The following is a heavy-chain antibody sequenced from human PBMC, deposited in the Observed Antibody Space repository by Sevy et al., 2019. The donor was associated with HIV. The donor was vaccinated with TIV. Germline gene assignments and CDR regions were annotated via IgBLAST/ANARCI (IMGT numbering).Heavy chain of an antibody. CDR1: GGSISSGDYY. CDR3: ARVNYRYTDGSKWFDP. J-gene: IGHJ5*02. V-gene: IGHV4-30-4*01. D-gene: IGHD5-18*01. CDR2: IYYSGST. Sequence: SQTLSLTCTVSGGSISSGDYYWSWIRQPPGKGLEWIGYIYYSGSTYYNPSLKSRVTISVDTSKNQFSLKLSSVTAADTAVYYCARVNYRYTDGSKWFDPWGQGTLVTVST.